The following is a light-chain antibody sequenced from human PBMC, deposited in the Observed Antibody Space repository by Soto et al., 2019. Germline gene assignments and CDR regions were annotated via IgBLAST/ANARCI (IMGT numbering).Light chain of an antibody. CDR1: QNVGTS. CDR3: QQYTNWPPFT. Sequence: EVVLTQSPATLSVSPGEGASLSCRPSQNVGTSLAWYQHKPGQAPRLLIYGASTRAAGVPARFSGSASRTEYTLTITSLQSEDSALYYCQQYTNWPPFTFGQGTRLEIK. V-gene: IGKV3-15*01. J-gene: IGKJ2*01. CDR2: GAS.